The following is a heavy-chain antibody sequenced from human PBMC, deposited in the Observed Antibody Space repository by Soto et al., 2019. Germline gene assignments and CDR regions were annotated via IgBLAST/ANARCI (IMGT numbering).Heavy chain of an antibody. Sequence: SETLSLTCTVSGGSINNYYWTWIRQAPGKGLEWIGYIYFNGRTNYNPSVKSRVTMSVDTSKNQFSVRVTSVTAADTAMYYCAKVLGTYRNNWFDPWGQGTLVTVS. D-gene: IGHD3-16*01. CDR1: GGSINNYY. CDR3: AKVLGTYRNNWFDP. CDR2: IYFNGRT. V-gene: IGHV4-59*01. J-gene: IGHJ5*02.